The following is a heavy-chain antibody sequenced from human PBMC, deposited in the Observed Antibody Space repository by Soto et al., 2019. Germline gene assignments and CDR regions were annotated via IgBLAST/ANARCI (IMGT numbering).Heavy chain of an antibody. Sequence: ASVKVSCKASGYTFTSYDINWVRQATGQGLEWMGWMNSNSGNTGYAQKFQGRVTMTRNTSISTAYMELSSLRSEDTAVYYCARGHILRYFDWSTGDYWGQGTLVTDSS. CDR2: MNSNSGNT. CDR1: GYTFTSYD. V-gene: IGHV1-8*01. J-gene: IGHJ4*02. CDR3: ARGHILRYFDWSTGDY. D-gene: IGHD3-9*01.